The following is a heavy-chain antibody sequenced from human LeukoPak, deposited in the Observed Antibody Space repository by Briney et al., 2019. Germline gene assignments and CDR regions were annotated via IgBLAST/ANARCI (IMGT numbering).Heavy chain of an antibody. CDR3: AKIFAEQWLDDAFDI. Sequence: GGSLRLSCAASGFTFSSYAMSWVRQAPGKGLEWVSAIRGSSGSTYYADSVKGRFTISRNNSKNTLYLQMNSLRAEDTAVYYCAKIFAEQWLDDAFDIWGQGTMVTVSS. V-gene: IGHV3-23*01. J-gene: IGHJ3*02. CDR2: IRGSSGST. CDR1: GFTFSSYA. D-gene: IGHD6-19*01.